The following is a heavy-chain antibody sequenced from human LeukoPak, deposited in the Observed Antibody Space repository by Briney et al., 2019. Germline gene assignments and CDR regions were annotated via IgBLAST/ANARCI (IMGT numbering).Heavy chain of an antibody. J-gene: IGHJ4*02. V-gene: IGHV3-23*01. CDR2: ISGSGGST. CDR3: AKDLTTVVTPCFDY. Sequence: GGSLRLSCAASGFSFSSYAMSWVRQAPGKGLEWVSAISGSGGSTYYADSVKGRFTISRDSSKNTLYLQMSSLRPEDTAVYYCAKDLTTVVTPCFDYWGQGTLVTVSS. CDR1: GFSFSSYA. D-gene: IGHD4-23*01.